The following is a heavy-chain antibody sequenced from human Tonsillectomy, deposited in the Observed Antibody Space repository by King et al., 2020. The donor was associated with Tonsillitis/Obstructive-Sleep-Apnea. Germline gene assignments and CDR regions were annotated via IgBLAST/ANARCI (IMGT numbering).Heavy chain of an antibody. D-gene: IGHD7-27*01. CDR1: GYTFTGYY. J-gene: IGHJ4*02. CDR3: ASYWGSPSNFEY. Sequence: VQLVQSGAEVKKPGASVKVSCRASGYTFTGYYIHWVRQALGQGLEWMGWINPNTGGTNYAQKFQGRVTLTRDTSISTAYMELSRLRSDDTAVYYCASYWGSPSNFEYWGQGTLVTVSS. V-gene: IGHV1-2*02. CDR2: INPNTGGT.